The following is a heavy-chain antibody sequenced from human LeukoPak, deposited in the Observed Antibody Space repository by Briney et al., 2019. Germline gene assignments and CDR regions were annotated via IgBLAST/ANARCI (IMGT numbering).Heavy chain of an antibody. D-gene: IGHD6-13*01. J-gene: IGHJ5*02. CDR3: AKDLLASYSSSWNWFDP. Sequence: GGSLRLSCAASGFTFSSYAMSWVRQAPGKGLEWVSAISGSGGSTYYADSVKGRFTISRDNSKNTLYLQMNSLRAEDTAVYYCAKDLLASYSSSWNWFDPWGQGTLVTVSS. V-gene: IGHV3-23*01. CDR1: GFTFSSYA. CDR2: ISGSGGST.